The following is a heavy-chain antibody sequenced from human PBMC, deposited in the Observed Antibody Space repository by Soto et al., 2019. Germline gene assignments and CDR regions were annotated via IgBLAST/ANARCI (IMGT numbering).Heavy chain of an antibody. CDR1: GFTFSSYA. Sequence: HPGGSLRLSCAASGFTFSSYAMTWVRQAPGKGLEWVSAISASGDSTYYADSVKGRFTISRDNSKNTLYLQMNTLRAEDTAVYYCAKDRLAVAGDFYYYGMDVWGQGTTVTVSS. CDR3: AKDRLAVAGDFYYYGMDV. V-gene: IGHV3-23*01. J-gene: IGHJ6*02. D-gene: IGHD6-19*01. CDR2: ISASGDST.